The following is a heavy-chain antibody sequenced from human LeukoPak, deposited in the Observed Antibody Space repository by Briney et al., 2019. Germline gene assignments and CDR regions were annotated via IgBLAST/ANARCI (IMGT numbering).Heavy chain of an antibody. CDR2: IYYSGST. Sequence: SETLSLTCAVYGGSFSGYYWSWIRQPPGKGLEWIGYIYYSGSTNYNPSLKSRVTISVDTSKNQFSLKLTSVTAADTAVYYCVRAYSGYDYLGNWGQGTLVTVSS. D-gene: IGHD5-12*01. V-gene: IGHV4-59*01. CDR3: VRAYSGYDYLGN. CDR1: GGSFSGYY. J-gene: IGHJ4*02.